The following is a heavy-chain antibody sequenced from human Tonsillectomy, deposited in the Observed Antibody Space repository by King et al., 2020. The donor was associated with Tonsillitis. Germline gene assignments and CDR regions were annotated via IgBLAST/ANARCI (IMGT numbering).Heavy chain of an antibody. Sequence: MQLQESGSGLVKPSQTLSLTCAVSGGSISSDAYSWSWIRPPPGKGLEWIGYIYHSWSTYYKPSLKSRVTITLDRSKNQFSLKLSSVTAADTAVYCCARASGHGYSYGMDVWGEGTPVTVSS. CDR1: GGSISSDAYS. CDR2: IYHSWST. D-gene: IGHD3-10*01. CDR3: ARASGHGYSYGMDV. J-gene: IGHJ6*04. V-gene: IGHV4-30-2*01.